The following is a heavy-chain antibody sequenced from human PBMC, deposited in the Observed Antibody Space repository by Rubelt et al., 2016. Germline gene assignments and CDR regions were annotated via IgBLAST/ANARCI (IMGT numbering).Heavy chain of an antibody. D-gene: IGHD6-19*01. CDR2: IYYSGST. CDR3: ARLSISDWYSFDY. CDR1: GGSISSSSYY. Sequence: QLQLQESGPGLVKPSETLSLTCTVSGGSISSSSYYWGWIRQPPGKGLEWIGYIYYSGSTYYNPSLTRRVIISLDTYKNLYFLKVSSRTGADTAVYYWARLSISDWYSFDYWGQGTLVTVSS. J-gene: IGHJ4*02. V-gene: IGHV4-39*07.